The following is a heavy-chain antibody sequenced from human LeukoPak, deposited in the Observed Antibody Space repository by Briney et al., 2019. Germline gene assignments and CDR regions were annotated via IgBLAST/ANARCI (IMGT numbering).Heavy chain of an antibody. V-gene: IGHV1-2*02. CDR2: INPNSGGT. D-gene: IGHD3-3*01. Sequence: EASVKVSCKASGYTFTGYYMHWVRQAPGQGLEWMGWINPNSGGTNYAQKFQGRVTMTRDTSISTAYMELSRLRSDDTAVYYCARTSYYDFWSGYYETYYYYGMDVWGQGTTVTVSS. CDR3: ARTSYYDFWSGYYETYYYYGMDV. J-gene: IGHJ6*02. CDR1: GYTFTGYY.